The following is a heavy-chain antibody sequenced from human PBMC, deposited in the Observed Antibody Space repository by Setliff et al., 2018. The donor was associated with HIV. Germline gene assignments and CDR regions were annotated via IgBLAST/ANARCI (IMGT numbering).Heavy chain of an antibody. D-gene: IGHD3-3*01. CDR1: GGSISSDNW. J-gene: IGHJ4*02. V-gene: IGHV4-4*02. CDR3: ASGDNFWSGSYY. Sequence: SETLSLTCAVSGGSISSDNWWSWVRQPPGKGLEWIGEIYHSGSTNYNPSLKSRVTISVDKSKNQFSLKVTSVTAADTAVYYCASGDNFWSGSYYWGQGTLVTVSS. CDR2: IYHSGST.